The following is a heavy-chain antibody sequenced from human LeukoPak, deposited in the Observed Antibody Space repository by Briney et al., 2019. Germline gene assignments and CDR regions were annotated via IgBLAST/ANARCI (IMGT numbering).Heavy chain of an antibody. CDR3: AKRGSSYPVYVFYYFDY. CDR1: GFTFSSYA. D-gene: IGHD6-6*01. J-gene: IGHJ4*02. CDR2: ISGSGGST. Sequence: GGSLRLSCAASGFTFSSYAMSWVRQAPGKGLEGGSAISGSGGSTYYADSVKGRFTISRDNSKNTLYLQMNSLRAEDTAVYYCAKRGSSYPVYVFYYFDYWGQGTLVTVSS. V-gene: IGHV3-23*01.